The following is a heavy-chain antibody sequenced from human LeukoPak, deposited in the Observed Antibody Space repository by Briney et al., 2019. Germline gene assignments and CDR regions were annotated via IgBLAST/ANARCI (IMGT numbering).Heavy chain of an antibody. Sequence: GGSLRLSCAASGFTFSSYGMHWVRQAPGKGLEWVAVISYDGSNKYYADSVKGRFTISRDNSKNTLYLQMNSLRAEDTAVYYCAKLFEYSSSQGDYWGQGTLVTVSS. V-gene: IGHV3-30*18. J-gene: IGHJ4*02. CDR1: GFTFSSYG. CDR2: ISYDGSNK. CDR3: AKLFEYSSSQGDY. D-gene: IGHD6-6*01.